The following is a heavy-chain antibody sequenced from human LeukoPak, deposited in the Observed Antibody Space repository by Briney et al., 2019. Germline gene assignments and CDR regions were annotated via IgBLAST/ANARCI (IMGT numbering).Heavy chain of an antibody. CDR1: GGSISSGTYS. CDR3: ARDGRYYYAFDI. D-gene: IGHD1-26*01. J-gene: IGHJ3*02. Sequence: SETLSLTCAVSGGSISSGTYSWSWIRQPPGKGLEWIGYIYYSGTTYYNPSLKSRVTISVDTSKNQFSLKLSSLIAADTAVYYCARDGRYYYAFDIWGQGTMVTVSS. V-gene: IGHV4-30-4*07. CDR2: IYYSGTT.